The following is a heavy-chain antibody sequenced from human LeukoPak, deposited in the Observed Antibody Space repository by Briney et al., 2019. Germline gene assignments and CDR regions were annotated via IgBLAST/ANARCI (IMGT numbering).Heavy chain of an antibody. CDR2: IYYSGST. V-gene: IGHV4-39*07. CDR1: GGSISSSNYY. Sequence: PSETLSLTCTVSGGSISSSNYYWGWIRQPPGKGLEWIGSIYYSGSTYYNPSLKSRVTISVDTSKNQFSLKLSSVTAADTAVYYCARGRGNGMNYYYYYMDVWGKGTTVTVSS. CDR3: ARGRGNGMNYYYYYMDV. J-gene: IGHJ6*03. D-gene: IGHD1-1*01.